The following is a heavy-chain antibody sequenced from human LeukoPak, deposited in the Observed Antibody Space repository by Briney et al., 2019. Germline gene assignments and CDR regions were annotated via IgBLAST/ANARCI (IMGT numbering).Heavy chain of an antibody. CDR2: IYYSGST. CDR1: GGSISSYY. V-gene: IGHV4-59*12. J-gene: IGHJ5*02. D-gene: IGHD3-10*01. Sequence: KPSETLSLTCTVSGGSISSYYWSWIRQPPGKGLEWIGYIYYSGSTNYNPSLKSRVTISVDTSKNQFSLKLSSVTAADTAVYYCAVVRGVRRWFDPWGQGTLVTVSS. CDR3: AVVRGVRRWFDP.